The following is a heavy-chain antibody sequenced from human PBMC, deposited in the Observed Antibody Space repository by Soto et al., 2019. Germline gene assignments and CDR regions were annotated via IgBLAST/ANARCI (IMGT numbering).Heavy chain of an antibody. V-gene: IGHV1-8*01. J-gene: IGHJ6*02. CDR3: ARYFNPLDV. Sequence: SVKVSCKASGYTFTYYDINWVRQAPGQGLEWMGWMSPSTGNTGYAQKFQARVTMTANTAISTAYMELSSLTYDDSAIYYCARYFNPLDVWGQGTTVTVS. CDR2: MSPSTGNT. D-gene: IGHD3-9*01. CDR1: GYTFTYYD.